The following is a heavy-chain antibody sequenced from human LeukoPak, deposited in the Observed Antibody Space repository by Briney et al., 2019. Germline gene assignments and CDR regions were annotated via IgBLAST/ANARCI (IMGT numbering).Heavy chain of an antibody. Sequence: GGSLRLSCAASGFTFTSYWMHWVRQTPGKGLVWVSRVDGDGSTTTYADSVKGRFTISRDNAKNTLYLQMNSLRAEDTAVYYCARPQHGDLYAFDIWGQGTMVTVSS. D-gene: IGHD4-17*01. J-gene: IGHJ3*02. CDR2: VDGDGSTT. V-gene: IGHV3-74*01. CDR3: ARPQHGDLYAFDI. CDR1: GFTFTSYW.